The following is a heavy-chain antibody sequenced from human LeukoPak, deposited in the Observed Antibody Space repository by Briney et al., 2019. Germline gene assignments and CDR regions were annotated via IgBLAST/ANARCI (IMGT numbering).Heavy chain of an antibody. Sequence: QPGGSQRLSCATSGFTFSSYGMSWVRQAPGKGLEWVSTISGSGGSTFYADSVKGRFTISRDNSKNTLYLQMNSLRAEDTAVYYCAKDHPYYYDSSGYWWGDFDYWGQGTLVTVSS. CDR2: ISGSGGST. V-gene: IGHV3-23*01. CDR1: GFTFSSYG. CDR3: AKDHPYYYDSSGYWWGDFDY. J-gene: IGHJ4*02. D-gene: IGHD3-22*01.